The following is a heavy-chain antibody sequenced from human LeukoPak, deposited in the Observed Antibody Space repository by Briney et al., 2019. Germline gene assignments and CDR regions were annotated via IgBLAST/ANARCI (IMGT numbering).Heavy chain of an antibody. CDR3: ARDVNWGFDN. D-gene: IGHD7-27*01. V-gene: IGHV3-11*04. CDR1: GFTFSDYY. Sequence: GGSLRLSCAASGFTFSDYYMSWIRQAPGKGLEWVSNIRGSGVGSGSGMYYADSVRGRFTISRDNARNSLYLQMNSLRAEDTAFYYCARDVNWGFDNWGQGALVTVSS. CDR2: IRGSGVGSGSGM. J-gene: IGHJ4*02.